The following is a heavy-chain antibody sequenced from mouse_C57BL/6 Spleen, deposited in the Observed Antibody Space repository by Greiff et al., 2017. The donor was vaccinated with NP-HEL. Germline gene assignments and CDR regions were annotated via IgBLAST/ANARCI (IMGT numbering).Heavy chain of an antibody. V-gene: IGHV1-74*01. CDR2: IHPSDSDT. D-gene: IGHD2-10*02. J-gene: IGHJ3*01. CDR1: GYTFTSYW. Sequence: QVQLQQPGAELVKPGASVKVSCKASGYTFTSYWMHWVKQRPGHGLEWIGRIHPSDSDTNYNQKFKGKATLTVDKSSSTAYMQLSSLTSEDSAVYYCAMGYGSAAWFAYWGQGTLVTVSA. CDR3: AMGYGSAAWFAY.